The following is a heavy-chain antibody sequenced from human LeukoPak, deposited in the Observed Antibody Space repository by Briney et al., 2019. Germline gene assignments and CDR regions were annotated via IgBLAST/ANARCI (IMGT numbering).Heavy chain of an antibody. V-gene: IGHV3-74*01. D-gene: IGHD1-26*01. CDR1: GFSFSNYW. J-gene: IGHJ4*02. Sequence: PGGSLRLSCAASGFSFSNYWMHWVRQVPGKALEWVSRINSDGSSTSYADSVKGRFTISRDNAKNTLYLQMNSLRAEDTAVYYCASRAVSGTYYVYYFDYWGQGTLVTVSS. CDR3: ASRAVSGTYYVYYFDY. CDR2: INSDGSST.